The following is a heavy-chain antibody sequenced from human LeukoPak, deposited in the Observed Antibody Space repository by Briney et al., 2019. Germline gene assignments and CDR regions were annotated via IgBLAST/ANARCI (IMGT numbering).Heavy chain of an antibody. CDR3: ARDRAGVVVPAATRKAFDI. J-gene: IGHJ3*02. Sequence: SETLSLTCTVSGGSISSGSYYWSWIRQPAGKGLEWIGRIYTSGSTNYNPSLKSRVTISVDTSKNQFSLKLSSVTAADTAVYYCARDRAGVVVPAATRKAFDIWGQGTMVTVSS. CDR2: IYTSGST. V-gene: IGHV4-61*02. CDR1: GGSISSGSYY. D-gene: IGHD2-2*01.